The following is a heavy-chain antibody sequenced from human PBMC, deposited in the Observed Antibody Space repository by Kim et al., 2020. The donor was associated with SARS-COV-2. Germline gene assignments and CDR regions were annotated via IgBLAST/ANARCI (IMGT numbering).Heavy chain of an antibody. CDR3: ARAKPAAILRWRNWFDP. V-gene: IGHV1-8*01. CDR2: MNPNSGNT. D-gene: IGHD2-2*02. Sequence: ASVKVSCKASGYTFTSYDINWVRQATGQGLEWMGWMNPNSGNTGYAQKFQGRVTMTRNTSISTAYMELSSLRSEDTAVYYCARAKPAAILRWRNWFDPWGQGTLVTVSS. J-gene: IGHJ5*02. CDR1: GYTFTSYD.